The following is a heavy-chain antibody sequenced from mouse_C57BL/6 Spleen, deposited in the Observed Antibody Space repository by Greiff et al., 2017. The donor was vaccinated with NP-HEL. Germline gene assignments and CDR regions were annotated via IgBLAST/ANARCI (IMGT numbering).Heavy chain of an antibody. V-gene: IGHV1-61*01. CDR1: GYTFTSYW. J-gene: IGHJ1*02. D-gene: IGHD4-1*01. CDR2: IYPSDSET. CDR3: ARLPPLTGAEGYWYFDV. Sequence: QVQLQQPGAELVRPGSSVKLSCKASGYTFTSYWMDWVKQRPGQGLEWIGNIYPSDSETHYNQKFKDKATLTVDKSSSTAYMQLSSLTSEDSAVYYWARLPPLTGAEGYWYFDVRGTGATGTVSS.